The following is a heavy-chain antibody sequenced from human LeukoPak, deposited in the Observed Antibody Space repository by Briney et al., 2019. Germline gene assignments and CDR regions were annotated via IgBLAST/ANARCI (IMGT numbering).Heavy chain of an antibody. J-gene: IGHJ4*02. CDR2: ISYDGSNK. Sequence: GGALRLSCAASGFTLSSYGMHWVRQAPGKGLEWVAVISYDGSNKYYADSVKGRFTISRDNSKNTLYLQMNSVRAEDTAVYYCASGRYGSGSYEFDYWGQGTLVTVSS. CDR1: GFTLSSYG. D-gene: IGHD3-10*01. V-gene: IGHV3-30*03. CDR3: ASGRYGSGSYEFDY.